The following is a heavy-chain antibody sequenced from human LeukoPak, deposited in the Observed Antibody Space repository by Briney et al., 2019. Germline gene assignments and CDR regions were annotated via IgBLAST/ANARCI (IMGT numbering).Heavy chain of an antibody. V-gene: IGHV3-30-3*01. CDR1: GFTFSSYA. CDR2: ISYDGSNK. CDR3: ARAMGPYVAAAIDY. Sequence: PGGSLRLSCAASGFTFSSYAMHWVRQAPGKGLEWVAVISYDGSNKYYADSVKGRFTISRDNSKNTLYLQMNSLRAEDTAVYYCARAMGPYVAAAIDYWGQETLVTVSS. D-gene: IGHD2-15*01. J-gene: IGHJ4*02.